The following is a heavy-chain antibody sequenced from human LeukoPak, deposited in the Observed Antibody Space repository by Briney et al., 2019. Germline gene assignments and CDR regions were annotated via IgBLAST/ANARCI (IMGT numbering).Heavy chain of an antibody. D-gene: IGHD4-17*01. V-gene: IGHV4-59*02. CDR3: ARDGVDGDYLRYFDY. J-gene: IGHJ4*02. CDR1: GGSVSSYY. Sequence: SETLSLTWPVSGGSVSSYYWSWIRQPPGKGLEWIGYIYYSGSTNYNPSLKSRVTISVDTSKNQFSLKLSTVTAADTAVYYCARDGVDGDYLRYFDYWGQGTLVTVSS. CDR2: IYYSGST.